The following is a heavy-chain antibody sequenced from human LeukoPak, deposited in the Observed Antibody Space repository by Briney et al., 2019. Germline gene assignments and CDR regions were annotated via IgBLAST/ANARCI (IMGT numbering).Heavy chain of an antibody. Sequence: GGSLRLSCAASGFTFSSYAMYWVRQAPGKGLEWVAVISYDGSNKYYADSVKGRFTVSRDNSKNTLYLQMNSLRAEDTAVYYCARDVWDTVVVTASWGSGYFDYWGQGTLVTVSS. CDR2: ISYDGSNK. CDR1: GFTFSSYA. J-gene: IGHJ4*02. V-gene: IGHV3-30*04. D-gene: IGHD2-21*02. CDR3: ARDVWDTVVVTASWGSGYFDY.